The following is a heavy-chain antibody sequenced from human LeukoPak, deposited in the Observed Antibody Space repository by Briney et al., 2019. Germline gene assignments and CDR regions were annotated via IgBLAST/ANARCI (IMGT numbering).Heavy chain of an antibody. V-gene: IGHV4-4*07. CDR1: GGSISSYY. J-gene: IGHJ4*02. CDR3: ARVYYGSGNYYFDY. D-gene: IGHD3-10*01. Sequence: PSETLSLTCTVSGGSISSYYWSWIRQPAGKGLEWIGRIYTSGSTNYNPSLTSRVTISVDTSKNQFSLKLSSVTAADTAVYYCARVYYGSGNYYFDYWGQGTLVTVSS. CDR2: IYTSGST.